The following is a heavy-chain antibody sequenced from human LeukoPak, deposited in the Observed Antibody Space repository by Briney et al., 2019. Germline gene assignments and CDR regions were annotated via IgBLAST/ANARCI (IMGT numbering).Heavy chain of an antibody. V-gene: IGHV5-51*01. D-gene: IGHD3-3*01. J-gene: IGHJ3*02. CDR2: IYPGDSDT. Sequence: GESLKISCKASGYSFTSYWIGWVRQMPGKGLEWMGIIYPGDSDTRYSPSFQGQVTISADKSISTAYLQWSSLKASDTAMYYCARLSLGPYYDFWSGYSPDAFDIWGQGTMVTVSS. CDR3: ARLSLGPYYDFWSGYSPDAFDI. CDR1: GYSFTSYW.